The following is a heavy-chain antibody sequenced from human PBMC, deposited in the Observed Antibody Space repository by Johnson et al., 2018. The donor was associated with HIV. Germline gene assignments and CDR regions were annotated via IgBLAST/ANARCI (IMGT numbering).Heavy chain of an antibody. Sequence: VQLVESGGGLVKPVGSLRLSCAASGFTFSDYYMSWIRQAPGKGLEWVSDISGSGGSTYSADSVKGRFTISRDNARTSLYLQMNNLRAEDTAVYYCVRDDGSDYEAFDIWGQGTMVTVSS. V-gene: IGHV3-11*01. CDR1: GFTFSDYY. CDR3: VRDDGSDYEAFDI. D-gene: IGHD2-21*01. J-gene: IGHJ3*02. CDR2: ISGSGGST.